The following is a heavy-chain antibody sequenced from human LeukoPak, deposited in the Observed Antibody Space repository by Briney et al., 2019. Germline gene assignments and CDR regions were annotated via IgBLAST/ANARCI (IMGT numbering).Heavy chain of an antibody. Sequence: GGSLRLSCVTSGSGFTFSEFWMGWVRQAPGERLEWVANIKGDGTETYYVDSVKGRFTISRDNAKNSLYLQMNSLRAEDTAVYYCARVASERGYSGYGGWFDPWGQGTLVTVSS. D-gene: IGHD5-12*01. J-gene: IGHJ5*02. CDR3: ARVASERGYSGYGGWFDP. CDR1: GSGFTFSEFW. V-gene: IGHV3-7*01. CDR2: IKGDGTET.